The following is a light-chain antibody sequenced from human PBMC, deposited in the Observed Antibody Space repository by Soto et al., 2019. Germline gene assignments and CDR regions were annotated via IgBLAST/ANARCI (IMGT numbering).Light chain of an antibody. V-gene: IGKV1-39*01. Sequence: IQLTQSPSSLSASVGARVPITCRASQSISSYLNWYQEKPGKAPKLLIYAASSLQSGVPSRFSGSGSGTDFTLTISSLQPEDFATYYCQQSYSTPITFGQGTRLEIK. J-gene: IGKJ5*01. CDR3: QQSYSTPIT. CDR1: QSISSY. CDR2: AAS.